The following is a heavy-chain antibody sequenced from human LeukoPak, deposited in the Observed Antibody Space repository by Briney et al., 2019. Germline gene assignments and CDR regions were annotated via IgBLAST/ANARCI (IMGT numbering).Heavy chain of an antibody. D-gene: IGHD5-18*01. CDR3: ARGGSTVMAPFYYYGMDV. CDR2: IWYDGSNK. Sequence: GGSLRLSCAASGFTFSSYGMHWVRQAPGKGLEWVAVIWYDGSNKYYADSVKGRFTISRDNSKNTLYLQMNSLRAEDTAVYYCARGGSTVMAPFYYYGMDVWGQGTTVTVSS. V-gene: IGHV3-33*01. CDR1: GFTFSSYG. J-gene: IGHJ6*02.